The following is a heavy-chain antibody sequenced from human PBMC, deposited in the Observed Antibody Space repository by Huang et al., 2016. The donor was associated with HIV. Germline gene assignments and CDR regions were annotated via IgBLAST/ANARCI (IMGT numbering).Heavy chain of an antibody. CDR2: LRNDGMKK. CDR1: GLILSKYG. V-gene: IGHV3-33*04. D-gene: IGHD3-22*01. J-gene: IGHJ4*02. CDR3: ARGDYYDSSGYHPGYFDY. Sequence: VQLIESGGGVVQPGKSLRLSCATSGLILSKYGMHWVRQAPGKVLKWLAFLRNDGMKKNYADSVRGRFTVGRDNGNNTLFLQMSSLGVDDTAVYYCARGDYYDSSGYHPGYFDYWGQGILVTVSS.